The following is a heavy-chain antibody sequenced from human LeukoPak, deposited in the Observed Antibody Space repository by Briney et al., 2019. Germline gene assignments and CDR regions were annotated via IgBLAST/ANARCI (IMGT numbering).Heavy chain of an antibody. CDR2: INHSGST. CDR3: ARDIVVISSFNWFDP. V-gene: IGHV4-39*07. D-gene: IGHD3-22*01. Sequence: SETLSLTCTVSGASINSSNNYWSWIRQPPGKGLEWIGEINHSGSTNYNPSLKSRVTISVDTSKNQFSLKLSSVTAADTAVYYCARDIVVISSFNWFDPWGQGTLVTVSS. J-gene: IGHJ5*02. CDR1: GASINSSNNY.